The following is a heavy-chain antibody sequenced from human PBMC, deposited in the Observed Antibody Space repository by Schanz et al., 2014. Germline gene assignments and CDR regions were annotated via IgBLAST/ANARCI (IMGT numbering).Heavy chain of an antibody. D-gene: IGHD1-1*01. J-gene: IGHJ4*02. Sequence: EGQLAESGGGVVQPGRSLRLSCAASGFSFSSYSMNWVRQAPGKGLEWLSYIDGKSTTVYYADSVKGRFTVSRDNSKNTLYLQMNSLRAGDTAVYYCARGTDWNLHYWGQGALVTVSS. CDR1: GFSFSSYS. V-gene: IGHV3-48*01. CDR2: IDGKSTTV. CDR3: ARGTDWNLHY.